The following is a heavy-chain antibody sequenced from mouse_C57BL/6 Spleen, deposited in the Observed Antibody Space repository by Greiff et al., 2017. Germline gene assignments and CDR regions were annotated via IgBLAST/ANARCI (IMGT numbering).Heavy chain of an antibody. CDR1: GYSITSGYY. CDR2: ISYDGSN. J-gene: IGHJ3*01. D-gene: IGHD2-4*01. V-gene: IGHV3-6*01. Sequence: EVKLMESGPGLVKPSQSLSLTCSVTGYSITSGYYWNWIRQFPGNKLEWMGYISYDGSNNYNPSLKNRISITRDTSKNQFFLKLNSVTTEDTATYYCAREGDYDVSYWGQGTLVTVSA. CDR3: AREGDYDVSY.